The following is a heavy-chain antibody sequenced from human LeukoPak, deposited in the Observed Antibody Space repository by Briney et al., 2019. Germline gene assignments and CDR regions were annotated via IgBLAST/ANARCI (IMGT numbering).Heavy chain of an antibody. CDR1: GFTFSSYS. Sequence: GGSLRLSCAASGFTFSSYSMNWVRQAPGKGLEWVSSISSSSSYIYYADSVKGRFTISRDNAKNSLYLQMNSLRAEDTAVYYCAREDGYKASDYYYGMDVWGQGTTVTVSS. D-gene: IGHD5-24*01. J-gene: IGHJ6*02. CDR3: AREDGYKASDYYYGMDV. V-gene: IGHV3-21*01. CDR2: ISSSSSYI.